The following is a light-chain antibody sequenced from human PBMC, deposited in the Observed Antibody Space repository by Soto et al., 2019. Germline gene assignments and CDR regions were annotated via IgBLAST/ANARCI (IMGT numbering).Light chain of an antibody. CDR3: TSYSTSATLEL. J-gene: IGLJ2*01. Sequence: QSALTQPASVSGSPGQSITISCTGSSSDVGYYNYVSWYQLRPGKAPKTIIYDVFNRPSGVSDRFSGSKSGNTASLTISGLQAEDEGDYYCTSYSTSATLELFGGGTKVTVL. V-gene: IGLV2-14*01. CDR2: DVF. CDR1: SSDVGYYNY.